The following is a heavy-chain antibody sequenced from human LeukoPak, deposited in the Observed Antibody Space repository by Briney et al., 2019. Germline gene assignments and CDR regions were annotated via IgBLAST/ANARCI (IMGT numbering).Heavy chain of an antibody. CDR3: VRAPGASPFDY. V-gene: IGHV1-2*02. CDR1: GYTFTDYY. D-gene: IGHD3-10*01. CDR2: ISLNSGDT. Sequence: ASVKVSCKTSGYTFTDYYMHWVRQAAGQGLEWMGWISLNSGDTSYAQSFQGRVTMTRDTSISTAYMELSRLRSDDTAVYYCVRAPGASPFDYWGQGTLVTVSS. J-gene: IGHJ4*02.